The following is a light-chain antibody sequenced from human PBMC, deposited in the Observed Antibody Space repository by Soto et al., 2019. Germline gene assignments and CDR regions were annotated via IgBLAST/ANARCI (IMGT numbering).Light chain of an antibody. Sequence: ALTQPASVSGSPGQSITISCTGTSSDIGAYNYVSWYQQHPGKAPKLLICEVTNRPSGVSDRFSGSKSGNTASLTISGLQAEDEANYYCNSYTTLSNRVFGTGTKVTVL. CDR3: NSYTTLSNRV. CDR1: SSDIGAYNY. J-gene: IGLJ1*01. CDR2: EVT. V-gene: IGLV2-14*01.